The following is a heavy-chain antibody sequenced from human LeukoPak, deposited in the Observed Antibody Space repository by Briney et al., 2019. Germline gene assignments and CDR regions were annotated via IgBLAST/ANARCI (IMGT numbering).Heavy chain of an antibody. CDR1: GFTFSTHA. Sequence: GGSLRLSRTASGFTFSTHAMNWVRQAPGKGLEWVSAISGSGGSTNYADSVKGRFTISRDNAKNSLYLQMNSLRAEDTAVYYCARPYYVAANYYFDYWGQGTLVTVSS. D-gene: IGHD1-26*01. CDR3: ARPYYVAANYYFDY. V-gene: IGHV3-23*01. CDR2: ISGSGGST. J-gene: IGHJ4*02.